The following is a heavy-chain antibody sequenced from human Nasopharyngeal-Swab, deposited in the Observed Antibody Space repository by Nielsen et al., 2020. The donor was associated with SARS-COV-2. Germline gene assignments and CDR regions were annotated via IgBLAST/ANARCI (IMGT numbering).Heavy chain of an antibody. D-gene: IGHD3-10*01. J-gene: IGHJ4*02. CDR2: ISGHGSST. CDR3: AKEVDPRLWFGDLALDY. CDR1: GFSFSSYA. Sequence: GESLKISCAASGFSFSSYAMSWVRQAPGKGLEWVSAISGHGSSTYYADSVKGRFTISRDNSQNTLFLQMNSLRAEDTAVYYCAKEVDPRLWFGDLALDYWGQGTLVTVSS. V-gene: IGHV3-23*01.